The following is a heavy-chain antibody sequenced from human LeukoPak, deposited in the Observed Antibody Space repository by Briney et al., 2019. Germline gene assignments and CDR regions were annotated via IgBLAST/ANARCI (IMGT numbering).Heavy chain of an antibody. J-gene: IGHJ4*02. CDR2: ISYTGST. Sequence: SETLSLTCTVSGGSISTFYWSSIRQPPGKELEFIGYISYTGSTNYNPSLRSRVTISLDTSKNHFSLKLNSVTAADTAVYYCARGQWSGSTGPFDYWGQGTLVTVSS. CDR3: ARGQWSGSTGPFDY. D-gene: IGHD3-10*02. CDR1: GGSISTFY. V-gene: IGHV4-59*12.